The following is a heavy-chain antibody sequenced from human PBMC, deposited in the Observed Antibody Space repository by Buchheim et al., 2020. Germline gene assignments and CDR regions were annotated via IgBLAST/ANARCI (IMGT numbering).Heavy chain of an antibody. J-gene: IGHJ6*02. V-gene: IGHV3-33*01. CDR3: ARDWSPDSSFDYYYGMDV. D-gene: IGHD3-3*01. Sequence: QMQLVESGGGVVQPGRSLRLSCAASGFTFSSYGMHWVRQAPGKGLEWVAVIWYDGSNKYYADSVKGRFTISRDNSKNTLYLQMNSLRAEDTAVYYCARDWSPDSSFDYYYGMDVWGQGTT. CDR1: GFTFSSYG. CDR2: IWYDGSNK.